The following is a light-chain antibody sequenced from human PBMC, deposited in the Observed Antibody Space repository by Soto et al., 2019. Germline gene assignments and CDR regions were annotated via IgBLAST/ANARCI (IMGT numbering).Light chain of an antibody. CDR1: QSISHF. J-gene: IGKJ2*01. CDR3: QQSYTPPHT. CDR2: TAS. V-gene: IGKV1-39*01. Sequence: DIQMTQSPPYLSASVGDKVTITCRPSQSISHFLNWYQQKPGKAPKLLIYTASSLQSGVPSRFSGSGSGTHFTLTVSSLQPEDSATYFCQQSYTPPHTFGQGTKLEIK.